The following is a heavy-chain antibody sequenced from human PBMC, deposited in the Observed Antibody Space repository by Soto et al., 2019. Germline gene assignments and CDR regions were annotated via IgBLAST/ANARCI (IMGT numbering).Heavy chain of an antibody. D-gene: IGHD4-17*01. J-gene: IGHJ4*02. Sequence: WVLRLSCAASGFTFSSYGMHWVRQAPGKGLEWVAVISYDGSNKYYADSVKGRFTISRDNSKNTLYLQMNSLRAEDTAVYYCAKVGLRWHLYYFDYWGQGTMVTVYS. CDR2: ISYDGSNK. CDR1: GFTFSSYG. CDR3: AKVGLRWHLYYFDY. V-gene: IGHV3-30*18.